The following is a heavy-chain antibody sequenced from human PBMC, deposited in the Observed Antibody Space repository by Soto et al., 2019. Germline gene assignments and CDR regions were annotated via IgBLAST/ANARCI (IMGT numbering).Heavy chain of an antibody. Sequence: QVVLLQSGAEVKAPGSSVRVSCQVSGSTFNNFAFSWVRQAPGNGPEWMGGIVVDSNTAEYSQRFQDRVPITADTSSKTLYMELGSLTFEDTAVYYCARAIKRWEVNYYFDFWGQGTLVTVSS. D-gene: IGHD1-26*01. J-gene: IGHJ4*02. V-gene: IGHV1-69*06. CDR1: GSTFNNFA. CDR3: ARAIKRWEVNYYFDF. CDR2: IVVDSNTA.